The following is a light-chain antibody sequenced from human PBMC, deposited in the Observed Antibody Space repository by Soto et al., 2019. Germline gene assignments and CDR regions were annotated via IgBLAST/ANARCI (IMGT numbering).Light chain of an antibody. Sequence: QPVLTQPPSASASLGASVKLTCTLSSGHNRYAIAWHQHQTENGPRYLMKLNSDGSHRKGDGIPDRFSGYSSGAERYLTIFIIKYEDEADYFCQTWSTDIRVFGGGTKVTVL. V-gene: IGLV4-69*01. CDR3: QTWSTDIRV. CDR1: SGHNRYA. CDR2: LNSDGSH. J-gene: IGLJ3*02.